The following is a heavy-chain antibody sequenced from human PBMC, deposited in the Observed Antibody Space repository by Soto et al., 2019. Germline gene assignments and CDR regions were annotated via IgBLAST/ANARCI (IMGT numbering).Heavy chain of an antibody. CDR3: AREISSYGSSPFDP. CDR2: IWYDGSNK. Sequence: QVQLVASGGGVVQPGRSLRLSCAASGFTFSSYGMHWVRQAPGTGLEWVAVIWYDGSNKYYADSVKGRFTISRDNSKNTLYLQMNSLRAEDTAVYYCAREISSYGSSPFDPWGQGTLVTVSS. D-gene: IGHD5-18*01. CDR1: GFTFSSYG. V-gene: IGHV3-33*01. J-gene: IGHJ5*02.